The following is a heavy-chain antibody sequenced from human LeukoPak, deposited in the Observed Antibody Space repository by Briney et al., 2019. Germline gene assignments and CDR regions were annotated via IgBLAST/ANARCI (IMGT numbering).Heavy chain of an antibody. V-gene: IGHV4-31*03. CDR1: GDSMTRGGYY. J-gene: IGHJ4*02. CDR3: ARAVDYRNYFDY. Sequence: PSQTLSLTCTVSGDSMTRGGYYWSWVRQHPGKGLEWVGFIYHSGTTFYSPSLESRATISVDTSQSQFSLKLTSVTAADTAVYYCARAVDYRNYFDYWGQGALVTVSS. CDR2: IYHSGTT. D-gene: IGHD4-11*01.